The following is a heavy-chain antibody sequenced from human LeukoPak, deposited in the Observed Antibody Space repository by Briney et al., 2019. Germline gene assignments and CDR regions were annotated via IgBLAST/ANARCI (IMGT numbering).Heavy chain of an antibody. CDR3: AKDAGLHTPYYFDY. D-gene: IGHD5-24*01. Sequence: GGSLRLSCAASGFTFSSYGMHWVRQAPGKGLEWVAFIRYDGSNKCYADSVKGRFTISRDNSKNTLYLQMNSLRAEDTAVYYCAKDAGLHTPYYFDYWGQGTLVTVSS. CDR1: GFTFSSYG. V-gene: IGHV3-30*02. J-gene: IGHJ4*02. CDR2: IRYDGSNK.